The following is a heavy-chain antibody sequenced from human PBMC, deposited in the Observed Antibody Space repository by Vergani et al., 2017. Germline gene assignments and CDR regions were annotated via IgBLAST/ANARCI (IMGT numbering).Heavy chain of an antibody. Sequence: QVQLVQSGAEVKKPGSSVKVSCKASGGTFSSYAISWVRQAPGQGLEWMEGIIPIFGTANYAQKFQGRVTITADESTSTAYMELSSLRSEDTAVYYCARLSVTGFCSGGSCYPFDYWGQGTLVTVSS. V-gene: IGHV1-69*01. D-gene: IGHD2-15*01. CDR3: ARLSVTGFCSGGSCYPFDY. CDR2: IIPIFGTA. CDR1: GGTFSSYA. J-gene: IGHJ4*02.